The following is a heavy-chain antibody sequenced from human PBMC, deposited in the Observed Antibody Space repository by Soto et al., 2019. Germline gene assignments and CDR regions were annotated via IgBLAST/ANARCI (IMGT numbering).Heavy chain of an antibody. CDR3: AMVDTIFGVVSHFDY. CDR1: GGSISSGGYY. J-gene: IGHJ4*02. Sequence: TLSLTCTVSGGSISSGGYYWSWIRQHPGKGLEWIGYIYYSGSTYYNPSLKSRVTISVDTSKNQLSLKLSSVTAADTAVYYCAMVDTIFGVVSHFDYWGQGTLVTVSS. CDR2: IYYSGST. V-gene: IGHV4-31*03. D-gene: IGHD3-3*01.